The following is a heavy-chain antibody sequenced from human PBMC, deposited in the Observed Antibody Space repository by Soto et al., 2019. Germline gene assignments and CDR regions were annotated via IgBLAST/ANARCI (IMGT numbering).Heavy chain of an antibody. V-gene: IGHV1-69*13. CDR1: GGTFSSYA. Sequence: SVKVSCKASGGTFSSYAISWVRQAPGQGLEWMGGIIPIFGTANYAQKFQGRVTITADESTSTAYMELSSLRSEDTAVYYCARSNSGYVTYYYYAMDVWGQATSVTVSS. CDR2: IIPIFGTA. J-gene: IGHJ6*02. CDR3: ARSNSGYVTYYYYAMDV. D-gene: IGHD5-12*01.